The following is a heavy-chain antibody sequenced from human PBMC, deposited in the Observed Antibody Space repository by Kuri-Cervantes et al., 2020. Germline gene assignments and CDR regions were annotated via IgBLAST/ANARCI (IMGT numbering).Heavy chain of an antibody. Sequence: GESLKISCAASGFTFSSYSMNWVRQAPGKGLEWVSYISSSSSTIYYADSVKGRFTISRDNAKNSLYLQMNSLRDEDTAVYYCARDRRAAAGTFFYWGQGTLVTVSS. CDR2: ISSSSSTI. V-gene: IGHV3-48*02. D-gene: IGHD6-13*01. CDR1: GFTFSSYS. J-gene: IGHJ4*02. CDR3: ARDRRAAAGTFFY.